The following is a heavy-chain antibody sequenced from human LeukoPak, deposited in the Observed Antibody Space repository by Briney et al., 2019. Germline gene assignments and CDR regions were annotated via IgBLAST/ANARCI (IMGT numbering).Heavy chain of an antibody. V-gene: IGHV4-59*01. Sequence: SETLSLTCTVSGGSISTYYWNWIRQPPGKGLEWIGYIYYSGSTNYNPSLKSRVTISVDTSKNQFSLKLSSVTAADTAVYYCARDYGDPFDAFDIWGQGTMVTVSS. CDR3: ARDYGDPFDAFDI. CDR1: GGSISTYY. CDR2: IYYSGST. D-gene: IGHD4-17*01. J-gene: IGHJ3*02.